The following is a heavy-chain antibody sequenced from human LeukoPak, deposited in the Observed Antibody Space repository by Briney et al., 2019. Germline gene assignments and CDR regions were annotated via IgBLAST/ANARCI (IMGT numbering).Heavy chain of an antibody. CDR1: GFTFSSYA. CDR3: AKGDYYDSSGYDY. CDR2: ISGSGGST. J-gene: IGHJ4*02. V-gene: IGHV3-23*01. Sequence: GGSMRLSCAASGFTFSSYAMSWVRQAPGKGLEWVSAISGSGGSTYYADSVKGRFTISRDNSKNTLYLQMNSLRAEDTAVYYCAKGDYYDSSGYDYWGQGTLVTVSS. D-gene: IGHD3-22*01.